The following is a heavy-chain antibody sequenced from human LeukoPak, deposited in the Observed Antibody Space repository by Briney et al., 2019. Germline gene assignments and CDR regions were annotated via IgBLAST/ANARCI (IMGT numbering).Heavy chain of an antibody. CDR1: GGSFSSGSYY. Sequence: PSETLSLTCTVSGGSFSSGSYYWSWIRQPPGQGLEWIGYIYYSGSTNYNPSLKSRVTISVDTSKNQFSLKLSSVTAADTAVYYCARGGRSGSYYFDHWGQGTLVTVSS. J-gene: IGHJ4*02. CDR3: ARGGRSGSYYFDH. V-gene: IGHV4-61*01. D-gene: IGHD1-26*01. CDR2: IYYSGST.